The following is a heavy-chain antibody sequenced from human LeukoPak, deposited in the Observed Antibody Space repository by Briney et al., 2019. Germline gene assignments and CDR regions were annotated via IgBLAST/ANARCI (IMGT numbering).Heavy chain of an antibody. V-gene: IGHV1-69*04. CDR1: GGTFSSYA. Sequence: ASVKVSCKASGGTFSSYAISWVRQAPGQGLEWMGRIIPILGIANYAQKFQGRVTITADKSTSTAYTELSSLRSEDTAVYYCARVIVGATSYGYWGQGTLVTVSS. J-gene: IGHJ4*02. CDR2: IIPILGIA. D-gene: IGHD1-26*01. CDR3: ARVIVGATSYGY.